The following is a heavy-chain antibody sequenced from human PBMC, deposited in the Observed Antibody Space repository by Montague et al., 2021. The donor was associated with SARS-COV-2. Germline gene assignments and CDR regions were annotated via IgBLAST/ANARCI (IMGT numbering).Heavy chain of an antibody. J-gene: IGHJ4*02. V-gene: IGHV6-1*01. CDR2: TNYRSKWTS. CDR1: GDSVWSNTDA. Sequence: CAISGDSVWSNTDAWNCIRQSPSDGLDWLGRTNYRSKWTSDYATSVEGRISIDPDTSKNQFFLHLRSVTPEDTGVYYCVRDTGSAQAGFDAWGQGTLVTVSS. CDR3: VRDTGSAQAGFDA. D-gene: IGHD4-17*01.